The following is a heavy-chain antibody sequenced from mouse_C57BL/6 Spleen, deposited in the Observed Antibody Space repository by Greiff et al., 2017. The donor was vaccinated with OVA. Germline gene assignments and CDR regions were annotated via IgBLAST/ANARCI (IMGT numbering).Heavy chain of an antibody. CDR1: GFTFSDYG. D-gene: IGHD1-1*01. Sequence: EVMLVESGGGLVKPGGSLKLSCAASGFTFSDYGMNWVRQAPEQGLEWVAYISSGSSTIYYADTVKGRFTISRDNANNTLFLQMTSLTSEDTAMDYCARTTVVPYDLDYWGQGTTLTVSS. CDR2: ISSGSSTI. CDR3: ARTTVVPYDLDY. J-gene: IGHJ2*01. V-gene: IGHV5-17*01.